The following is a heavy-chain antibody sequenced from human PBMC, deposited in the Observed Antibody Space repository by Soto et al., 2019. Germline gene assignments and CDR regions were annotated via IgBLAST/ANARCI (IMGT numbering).Heavy chain of an antibody. Sequence: QVQLVQSGAEVKKPGASVKVSCKASGYTFTSYGISWVRQAPGQGLEWMTWFSADNGNINYAQKLQGRVTMTTDTSTSTTYMELRSLRSDDTAVYYCARTKYSSGWYGGYYFYNWGQGSLVTVSS. CDR3: ARTKYSSGWYGGYYFYN. J-gene: IGHJ4*02. D-gene: IGHD6-19*01. CDR1: GYTFTSYG. CDR2: FSADNGNI. V-gene: IGHV1-18*01.